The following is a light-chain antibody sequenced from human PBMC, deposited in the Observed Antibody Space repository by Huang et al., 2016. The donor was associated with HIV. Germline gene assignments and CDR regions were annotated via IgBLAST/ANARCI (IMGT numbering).Light chain of an antibody. J-gene: IGKJ2*01. Sequence: EIVLTQSPATLSVSPGERATLSCRASQSVSSNLAWYQQKPGLAPRLLIYSASTRATGIPARFSGSGSGTEFTLTISSLQSEDFAVYYCQQGETFGQGTKLEIK. CDR3: QQGET. V-gene: IGKV3-15*01. CDR1: QSVSSN. CDR2: SAS.